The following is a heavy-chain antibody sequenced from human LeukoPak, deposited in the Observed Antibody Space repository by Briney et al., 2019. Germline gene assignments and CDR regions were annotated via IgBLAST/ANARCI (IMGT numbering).Heavy chain of an antibody. CDR1: GYTFTSYA. CDR2: INTNTGNP. V-gene: IGHV7-4-1*02. Sequence: GASVKVSCKASGYTFTSYAMNWVRQAPGQGLEWMGWINTNTGNPTYAQGLTGRFVFSLDTSVSTAYLQISSLKAEDTAVYYCARSYLGYCSGGSCSFGYWGQGTLVTVSS. J-gene: IGHJ4*02. CDR3: ARSYLGYCSGGSCSFGY. D-gene: IGHD2-15*01.